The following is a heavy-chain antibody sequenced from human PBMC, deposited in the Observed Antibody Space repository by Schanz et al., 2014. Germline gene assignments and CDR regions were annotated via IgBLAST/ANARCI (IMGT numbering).Heavy chain of an antibody. Sequence: QVQLVQSGPAVKKPGASMKVSCLASGYSFTEYFLHWVRQAPGQGLEWMGWINPNSGETNYEQKFKGRVTLTSETSISPAFMELSGLTSDDTATYFCARARYTGYHCSGYWGQGTLLIVSS. V-gene: IGHV1-2*02. J-gene: IGHJ4*02. D-gene: IGHD5-12*01. CDR3: ARARYTGYHCSGY. CDR2: INPNSGET. CDR1: GYSFTEYF.